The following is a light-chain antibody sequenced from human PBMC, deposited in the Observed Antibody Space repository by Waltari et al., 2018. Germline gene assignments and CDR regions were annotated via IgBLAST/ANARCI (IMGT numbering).Light chain of an antibody. CDR3: QQYNNWPAWT. V-gene: IGKV3-15*01. CDR1: QSVSRN. Sequence: EIVMTQSPVTLSVSPGERAALSCTASQSVSRNMDWYQQKPGQAPTLLLYGASTRATGVQARFSGSGSGTECTRTISGMQSEDFALYYRQQYNNWPAWTCGQGTKVEIK. CDR2: GAS. J-gene: IGKJ1*01.